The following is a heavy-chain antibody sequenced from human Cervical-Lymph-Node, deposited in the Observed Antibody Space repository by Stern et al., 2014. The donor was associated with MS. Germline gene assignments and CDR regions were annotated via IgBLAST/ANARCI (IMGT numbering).Heavy chain of an antibody. CDR1: GASISNTNW. CDR3: ARVYSGYDWFDY. D-gene: IGHD5-12*01. V-gene: IGHV4-4*02. J-gene: IGHJ4*02. Sequence: QVQLQESGPGLMKPSGTLSLTCDVSGASISNTNWWGWVRQPPGLGLEWIGEINHSGTTNFNPSLKSRVTMSVDKSKNQFSLELNSVTAADTAVYFCARVYSGYDWFDYWGQGTLVTVSS. CDR2: INHSGTT.